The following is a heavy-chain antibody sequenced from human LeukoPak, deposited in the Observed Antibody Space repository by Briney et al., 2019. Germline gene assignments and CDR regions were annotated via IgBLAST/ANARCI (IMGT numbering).Heavy chain of an antibody. V-gene: IGHV4-34*01. Sequence: PSETLSLTCAGYGVTCSGYYWSWIRQRPGKGLEWIGEINHSGSTNYNQSLNSRTTISVNTSKNQFFVKLSSWTAAATAYYYLARPGMVKYYFDYWGQGTLVTVSS. CDR1: GVTCSGYY. CDR3: ARPGMVKYYFDY. J-gene: IGHJ4*02. CDR2: INHSGST. D-gene: IGHD3-10*01.